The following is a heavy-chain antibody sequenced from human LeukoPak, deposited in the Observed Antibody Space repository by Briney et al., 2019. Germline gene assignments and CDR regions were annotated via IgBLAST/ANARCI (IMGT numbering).Heavy chain of an antibody. V-gene: IGHV4-39*01. CDR2: VHHSGIT. CDR1: GGFISSGGYY. J-gene: IGHJ3*01. D-gene: IGHD3-22*01. CDR3: ARNPPNYYDSSGRMGAFDV. Sequence: SETLSLTCVVSGGFISSGGYYWGWIRHPPEKGLEWVGSVHHSGITYYNTSLKSRVTISVDKSKNQFSLELTSVTAADTAVYYCARNPPNYYDSSGRMGAFDVWGQGTMVTVSS.